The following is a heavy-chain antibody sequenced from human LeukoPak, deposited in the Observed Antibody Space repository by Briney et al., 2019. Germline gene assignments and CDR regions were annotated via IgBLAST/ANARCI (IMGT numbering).Heavy chain of an antibody. CDR2: VIPIFGTA. CDR1: GGTFSSYA. V-gene: IGHV1-69*05. D-gene: IGHD6-6*01. J-gene: IGHJ3*02. Sequence: SVKVSCKASGGTFSSYAISWERQAPGQGLELMGGVIPIFGTAKYARKSQGRVTITTAESTSTASMELSSLRSEDTAVYYCARGVMSSRPGAFGIWGQGTMVTVSS. CDR3: ARGVMSSRPGAFGI.